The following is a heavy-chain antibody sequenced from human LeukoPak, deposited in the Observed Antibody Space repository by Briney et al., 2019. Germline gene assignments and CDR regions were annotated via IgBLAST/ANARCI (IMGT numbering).Heavy chain of an antibody. CDR2: IRGSGGST. Sequence: GGSLRLSCAASGFTFSSYAMSWVRQAPGKGLEWVSAIRGSGGSTYYADSVKGRFTISRDNSKSTLYLQMNSLRAEDTAVYYCAKGDIVVVVAIHEGVAFDIWGQGTMVTVSS. CDR1: GFTFSSYA. CDR3: AKGDIVVVVAIHEGVAFDI. J-gene: IGHJ3*02. D-gene: IGHD2-15*01. V-gene: IGHV3-23*01.